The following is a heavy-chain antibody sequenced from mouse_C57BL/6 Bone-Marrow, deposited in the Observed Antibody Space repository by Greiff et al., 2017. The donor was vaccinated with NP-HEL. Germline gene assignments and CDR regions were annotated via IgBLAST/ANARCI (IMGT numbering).Heavy chain of an antibody. CDR1: GFNIKDYY. CDR3: AGDYDSFYCYAMDY. Sequence: VQLQQSGAELVKPGASVKLSCTASGFNIKDYYMHWVKQRTEQGLEWIGRIDPEDGETKYDPKFQGKATLTADTSSNTAYLQLSSLTSEDTAVYYCAGDYDSFYCYAMDYWGQGNSVTVSA. CDR2: IDPEDGET. V-gene: IGHV14-2*01. J-gene: IGHJ4*01. D-gene: IGHD1-1*01.